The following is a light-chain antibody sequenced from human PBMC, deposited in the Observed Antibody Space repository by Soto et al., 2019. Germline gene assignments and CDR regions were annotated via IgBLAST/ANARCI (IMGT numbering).Light chain of an antibody. J-gene: IGLJ1*01. CDR1: SSNIGGNT. Sequence: QSVLTQPPSASGTPGQRVTFSCSGSSSNIGGNTVSWFQHLPRPAPKLLIFSNSQRPSGVPDRFSGAKSGTSASLAISGLQSEDEANYYCATWDDGLSAYVFGTGTKLTVL. CDR3: ATWDDGLSAYV. V-gene: IGLV1-44*01. CDR2: SNS.